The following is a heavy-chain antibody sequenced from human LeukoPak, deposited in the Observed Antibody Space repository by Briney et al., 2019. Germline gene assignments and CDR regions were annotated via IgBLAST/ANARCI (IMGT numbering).Heavy chain of an antibody. CDR3: ARGSDYSNGNIYEDDFEY. CDR2: INQDGRVK. Sequence: GGSLRLSCAASGLSFSDYWMQWVRQAPGKGLVWVAQINQDGRVKQYVDSVKGRFTISRDNAKNLVSLQMSSLRAEDTAVYYCARGSDYSNGNIYEDDFEYWGQGTLVTVSS. V-gene: IGHV3-7*01. CDR1: GLSFSDYW. J-gene: IGHJ4*02. D-gene: IGHD2-8*01.